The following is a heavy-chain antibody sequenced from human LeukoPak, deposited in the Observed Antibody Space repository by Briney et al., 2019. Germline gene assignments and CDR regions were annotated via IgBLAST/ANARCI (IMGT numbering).Heavy chain of an antibody. CDR2: IKQDESER. CDR3: ARLSAYYYGSYFYYYMDV. Sequence: PGGSLRLSCAASGFTFSTYAMSWVRQAPGKGLEWVANIKQDESERYSVDSVNGRFTISRDNAKNSVYLHMNSLRAEDTALYYCARLSAYYYGSYFYYYMDVWGKGTTVTVSS. CDR1: GFTFSTYA. D-gene: IGHD3-10*01. J-gene: IGHJ6*03. V-gene: IGHV3-7*01.